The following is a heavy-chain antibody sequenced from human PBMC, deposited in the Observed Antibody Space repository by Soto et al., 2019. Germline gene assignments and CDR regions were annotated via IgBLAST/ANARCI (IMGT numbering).Heavy chain of an antibody. D-gene: IGHD3-22*01. CDR1: GFTFSSYG. CDR3: TAYYYDSSDSEPLDH. V-gene: IGHV3-33*01. Sequence: TGGSLRLSCAASGFTFSSYGMHWVRQAPGKGLEWVAVIWYDGSNKYYADSVKGRFTISRDNSKNTLYLQMNSLRAEDTAVYYCTAYYYDSSDSEPLDHWGQGTLVTVSS. CDR2: IWYDGSNK. J-gene: IGHJ4*02.